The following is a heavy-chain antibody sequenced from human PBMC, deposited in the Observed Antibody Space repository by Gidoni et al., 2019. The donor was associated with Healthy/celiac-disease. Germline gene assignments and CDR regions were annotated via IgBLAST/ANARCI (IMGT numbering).Heavy chain of an antibody. D-gene: IGHD5-18*01. V-gene: IGHV3-30*18. CDR3: AKDGQWIQLPRGMDV. J-gene: IGHJ6*02. Sequence: QVQLVESGGGVVQPGRSLRLSCAASGLPFSSYGMHWVRQAPGKGLEWVAVISYDGSNKYYADSVKGRFTISRDNSKNTLYLQMNSLRAEDTAVYYCAKDGQWIQLPRGMDVWGQGTTVTVSS. CDR2: ISYDGSNK. CDR1: GLPFSSYG.